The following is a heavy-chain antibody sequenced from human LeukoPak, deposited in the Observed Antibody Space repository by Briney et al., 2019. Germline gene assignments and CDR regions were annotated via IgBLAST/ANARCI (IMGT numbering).Heavy chain of an antibody. CDR3: ARESVGSQYYYYGMDV. CDR1: GFTFSSYG. Sequence: GGSLRLSCAASGFTFSSYGMHWVRQAPGKGLEWVAVIWYDGSNKYYADSVKGRFTISRDNSKNTLYLQMNSLRAEDTAVYYCARESVGSQYYYYGMDVWGQGTTVTVSS. CDR2: IWYDGSNK. D-gene: IGHD1-26*01. V-gene: IGHV3-33*01. J-gene: IGHJ6*02.